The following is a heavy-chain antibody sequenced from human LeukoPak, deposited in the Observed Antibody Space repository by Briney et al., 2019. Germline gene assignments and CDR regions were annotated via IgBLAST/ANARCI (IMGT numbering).Heavy chain of an antibody. CDR3: AKDEGHSIASKIFDY. Sequence: PGGSLRLSCAASGFTFDDYAMHWVRQAPGKGLEWVSLISGDGGSTYYADSVKGRFTISRDNSKNSLYLQMNSLRTEDTALYYCAKDEGHSIASKIFDYWGQGTLVTVSS. CDR1: GFTFDDYA. D-gene: IGHD6-6*01. CDR2: ISGDGGST. V-gene: IGHV3-43*02. J-gene: IGHJ4*02.